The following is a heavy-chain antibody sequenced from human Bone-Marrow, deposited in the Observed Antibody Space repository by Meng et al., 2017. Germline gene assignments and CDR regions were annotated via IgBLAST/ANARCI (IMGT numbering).Heavy chain of an antibody. CDR3: ARQSYYDSSGYYYLF. CDR1: GYSFTSYW. D-gene: IGHD3-22*01. Sequence: GESLKISCKGSGYSFTSYWIGWVRQMPGKGLEWMGSIYPGDSDTRYSPPFQGQVTISADKSISTAYLQWSSLKASDTAMYYCARQSYYDSSGYYYLFWGQGTLVTVSS. CDR2: IYPGDSDT. V-gene: IGHV5-51*01. J-gene: IGHJ4*02.